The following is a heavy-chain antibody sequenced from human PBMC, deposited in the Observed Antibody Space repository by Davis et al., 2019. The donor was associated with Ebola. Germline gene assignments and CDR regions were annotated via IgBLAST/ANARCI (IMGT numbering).Heavy chain of an antibody. V-gene: IGHV3-11*01. J-gene: IGHJ2*01. CDR3: ARHKKAAVRQRTDWYFEL. Sequence: PGGSLRLSCAASGFTFSDYYMSWIRQAPGKGLEWVSYISSSGSTIYYADSVKGRFTISRDNAKNSLYLQMNSLRAEDTAVYYCARHKKAAVRQRTDWYFELWGRGTLVTVSS. CDR2: ISSSGSTI. D-gene: IGHD2-15*01. CDR1: GFTFSDYY.